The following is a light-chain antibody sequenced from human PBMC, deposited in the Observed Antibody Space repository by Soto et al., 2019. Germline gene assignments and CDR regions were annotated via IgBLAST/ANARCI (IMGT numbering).Light chain of an antibody. CDR1: SSDVGSYNL. CDR3: CSYAGSNTWV. Sequence: QSVLTQPASVSGSPGQSITISCTRTSSDVGSYNLVSWYQQHPGKAPKLMIYEGSKRPSGVSNRFSGSKSGNTASLTMSGLQAEDEADYYCCSYAGSNTWVFGGGTKLTVL. V-gene: IGLV2-23*01. J-gene: IGLJ3*02. CDR2: EGS.